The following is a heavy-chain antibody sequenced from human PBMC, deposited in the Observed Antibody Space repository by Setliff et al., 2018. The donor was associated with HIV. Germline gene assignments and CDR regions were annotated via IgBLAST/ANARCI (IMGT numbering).Heavy chain of an antibody. Sequence: HPGGSLRLSCAASGFSFDDYSMHWVRQVPGRGLEWVSRVNRDGSSTTYADSVKDRFTISRDNAKNTLYLQMNSLGAEDTAVYYCAKDQSSAGYYFDSWGQGTLVTVSS. J-gene: IGHJ4*02. CDR1: GFSFDDYS. D-gene: IGHD6-25*01. CDR2: VNRDGSST. V-gene: IGHV3-74*01. CDR3: AKDQSSAGYYFDS.